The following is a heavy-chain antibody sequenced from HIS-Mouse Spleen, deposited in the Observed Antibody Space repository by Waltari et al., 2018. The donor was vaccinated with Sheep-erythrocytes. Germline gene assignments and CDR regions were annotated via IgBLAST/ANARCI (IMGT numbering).Heavy chain of an antibody. CDR1: GATCRGAR. V-gene: IGHV3-21*01. J-gene: IGHJ4*02. CDR2: ISSSSSYI. Sequence: EVQLVESGGGLVKPGGSLRRAGTASGATCRGARQNWVRQASGKGLEWVLSISSSSSYIYYADSVKGRFTISRDNAKNSLYLQMNSLRAEDTAVYYGARVAAVTTYYFDYWGQGTLVTVSS. CDR3: ARVAAVTTYYFDY. D-gene: IGHD4-17*01.